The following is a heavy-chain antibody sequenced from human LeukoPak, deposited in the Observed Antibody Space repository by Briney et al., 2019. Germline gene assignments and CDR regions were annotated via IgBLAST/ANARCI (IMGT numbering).Heavy chain of an antibody. D-gene: IGHD6-25*01. CDR2: SSTSGSTT. J-gene: IGHJ5*02. Sequence: GGSLRLSCAASGFTLGDNFMSWIRQAPGQGLEWVAYSSTSGSTTFYGDSVKGRFTISRDNAKNSVFLEMNSLRADDTAVYYCVREGLTGYFDAWGQGTLVTVSS. V-gene: IGHV3-11*01. CDR1: GFTLGDNF. CDR3: VREGLTGYFDA.